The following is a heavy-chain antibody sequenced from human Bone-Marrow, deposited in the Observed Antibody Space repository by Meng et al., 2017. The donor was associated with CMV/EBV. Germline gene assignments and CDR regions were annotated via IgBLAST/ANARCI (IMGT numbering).Heavy chain of an antibody. V-gene: IGHV3-7*01. CDR1: GFTFSSYW. J-gene: IGHJ6*02. CDR3: ARDLLGWQQLALYYYYGMDV. D-gene: IGHD6-13*01. Sequence: GESLEISCAASGFTFSSYWMSWVRPAPGKGLEWVANIKQDGSEKYYVDSVKGLFTISRDNAKNSLYLQMISLRAEATAVYDCARDLLGWQQLALYYYYGMDVWGQGPTVTFYS. CDR2: IKQDGSEK.